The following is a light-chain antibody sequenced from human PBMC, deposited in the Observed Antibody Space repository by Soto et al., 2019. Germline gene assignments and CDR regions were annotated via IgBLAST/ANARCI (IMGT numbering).Light chain of an antibody. Sequence: EIVMTQSPATLSVSPGERATLFCRASRSVGRNLAWYQQKPGQAPRLLIYGASTRATGIPARFSGSGSGTEFTLTISSLQSEDFAIYSCQQYNHWPPLTFGGGTKVEIK. J-gene: IGKJ4*01. V-gene: IGKV3-15*01. CDR3: QQYNHWPPLT. CDR2: GAS. CDR1: RSVGRN.